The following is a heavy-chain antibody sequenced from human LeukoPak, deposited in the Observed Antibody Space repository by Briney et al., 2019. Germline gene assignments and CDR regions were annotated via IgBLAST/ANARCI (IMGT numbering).Heavy chain of an antibody. V-gene: IGHV3-30*03. CDR3: ARDRDYSLDY. CDR2: ISYDGSNK. D-gene: IGHD2-15*01. Sequence: GGSLRLSCAASGFTFSNAWMHWVRQAPGKGLEWVAVISYDGSNKYYADSVKGRLTISRDNSKNTLYLQMNSLRAEDTAVYYCARDRDYSLDYWGQGTLVTVSS. J-gene: IGHJ4*02. CDR1: GFTFSNAW.